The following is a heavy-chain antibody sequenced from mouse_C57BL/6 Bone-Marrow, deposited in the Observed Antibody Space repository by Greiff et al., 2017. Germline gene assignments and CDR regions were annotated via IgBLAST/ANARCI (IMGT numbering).Heavy chain of an antibody. Sequence: QVQLKESGPGLVQPSQSLSITCTVSGFSFTSYGVHWVRQSPGKGLEWLGVIWSGGSTDYNAAFISRLSISKDNSTSQVFFKMNSLQADDTAIYYCARIGEYPEWNDYWGQGTTLTVSS. D-gene: IGHD5-1*01. CDR2: IWSGGST. CDR1: GFSFTSYG. V-gene: IGHV2-2*01. CDR3: ARIGEYPEWNDY. J-gene: IGHJ2*01.